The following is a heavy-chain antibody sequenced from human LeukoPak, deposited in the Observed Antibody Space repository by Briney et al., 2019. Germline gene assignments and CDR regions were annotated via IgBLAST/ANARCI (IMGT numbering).Heavy chain of an antibody. CDR2: ISGSGGST. D-gene: IGHD6-13*01. V-gene: IGHV3-23*01. CDR1: GFTFSSYA. J-gene: IGHJ4*02. Sequence: GGSLRLSCAASGFTFSSYAMSWVRQAPGKGLEWVSAISGSGGSTYYAASVKGRFTISRDNSKNTLYLQMNSLRAEDTAVYYCAIQQQLADFDYWGQGTLVTVSS. CDR3: AIQQQLADFDY.